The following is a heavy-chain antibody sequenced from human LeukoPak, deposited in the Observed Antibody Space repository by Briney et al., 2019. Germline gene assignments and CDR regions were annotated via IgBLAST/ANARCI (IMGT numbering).Heavy chain of an antibody. CDR2: VYYIDNT. Sequence: PSETLSLTCTVSGASVGSAGYYWIWIRQPPGVGRDGSVYVYYIDNTNYNPSLKSRVTMSVNPSENQFSLKLNSVTAADTAIYYCARTQSQSGSYRYYFGYWGQGTLVTVSS. CDR3: ARTQSQSGSYRYYFGY. V-gene: IGHV4-61*08. J-gene: IGHJ4*02. CDR1: GASVGSAGYY. D-gene: IGHD1-26*01.